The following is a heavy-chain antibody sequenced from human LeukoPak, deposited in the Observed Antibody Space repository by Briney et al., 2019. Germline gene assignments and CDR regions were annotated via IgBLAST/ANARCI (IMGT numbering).Heavy chain of an antibody. V-gene: IGHV1-46*01. D-gene: IGHD3-10*01. J-gene: IGHJ6*02. CDR1: GYTFTSYY. CDR3: ARSVTMVRSYYQYYGMYV. Sequence: GSVRVSCTASGYTFTSYYMHWVRQAPGQGLEWMGIINPTGGSTNYAQRFQGRVTMTRDKSKSTVYMEMYSLRSEDTAVYYCARSVTMVRSYYQYYGMYVWGQGTTVTVSS. CDR2: INPTGGST.